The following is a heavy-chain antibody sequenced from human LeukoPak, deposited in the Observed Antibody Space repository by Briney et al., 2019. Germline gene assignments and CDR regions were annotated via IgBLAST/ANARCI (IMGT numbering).Heavy chain of an antibody. CDR1: GFTFSSYA. V-gene: IGHV3-23*01. J-gene: IGHJ4*02. CDR3: ARGLYSSSP. Sequence: GGSLRLSCAASGFTFSSYAMSWVRQAPGKGLEWVSAISGSGFTYYADSVKGWFTISRDNSKNTLYLQMNSLRAEDTAVYYCARGLYSSSPWGQGTLVTVSS. CDR2: ISGSGFT. D-gene: IGHD6-6*01.